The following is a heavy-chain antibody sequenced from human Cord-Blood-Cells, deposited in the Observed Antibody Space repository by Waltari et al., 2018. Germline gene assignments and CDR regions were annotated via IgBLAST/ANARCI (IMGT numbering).Heavy chain of an antibody. Sequence: QVQLQQWGAGLLKPSETLSLTCAVYGGSFSGYYWSWIRQPPGKGLEWIGEINHSGSTNSNPSLKSRVTISVDTSKNQFSLKLSSVTAADTAVYYCASSGAGIWYFDLWGRGTLVTVSS. D-gene: IGHD7-27*01. J-gene: IGHJ2*01. CDR3: ASSGAGIWYFDL. CDR2: INHSGST. CDR1: GGSFSGYY. V-gene: IGHV4-34*01.